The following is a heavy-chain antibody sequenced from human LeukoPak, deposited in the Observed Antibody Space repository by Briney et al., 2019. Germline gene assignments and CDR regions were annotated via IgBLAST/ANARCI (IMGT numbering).Heavy chain of an antibody. D-gene: IGHD6-19*01. J-gene: IGHJ6*02. CDR1: GGSISSGDYY. V-gene: IGHV4-30-4*01. CDR3: ARDNVAGTSCYYYYGMDV. Sequence: PSQTLSLTCTVSGGSISSGDYYWSWIRQPPGKGLEWIGYIYYSGSTYYNPSLKSRVTISVDTSKNQFSLKLSSVTAADTAVYYCARDNVAGTSCYYYYGMDVWGQGTTVTVSS. CDR2: IYYSGST.